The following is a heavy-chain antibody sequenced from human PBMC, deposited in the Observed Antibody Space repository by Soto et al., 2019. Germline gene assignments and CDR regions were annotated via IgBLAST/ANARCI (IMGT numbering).Heavy chain of an antibody. CDR3: AKDKGGTPYYIDS. J-gene: IGHJ4*02. Sequence: EVLLVEAGGGLVQPGRSLRLSCAVSGFNFGNYAMHWVRQAPGKGLEWVAAINWNSDKVAYAGSVLGRFTIFRDSAKNSLHLQMNDLTTEDTAFYYCAKDKGGTPYYIDSWGQGILVTVSS. CDR2: INWNSDKV. CDR1: GFNFGNYA. V-gene: IGHV3-9*01. D-gene: IGHD6-25*01.